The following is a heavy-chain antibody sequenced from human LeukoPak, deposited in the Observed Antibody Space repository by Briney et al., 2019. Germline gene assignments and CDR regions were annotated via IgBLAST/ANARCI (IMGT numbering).Heavy chain of an antibody. CDR1: GGTFSSYA. D-gene: IGHD4-17*01. V-gene: IGHV1-69*05. CDR3: ARDLYGDYDY. Sequence: ASVKVSCKDSGGTFSSYAISWVRQAPGQGLEWMGRIIPIFGTANYAQKFQGRVTITTDESTSTAYLELSSLTSEDTAVYYCARDLYGDYDYWGQGTLVTVSA. CDR2: IIPIFGTA. J-gene: IGHJ4*02.